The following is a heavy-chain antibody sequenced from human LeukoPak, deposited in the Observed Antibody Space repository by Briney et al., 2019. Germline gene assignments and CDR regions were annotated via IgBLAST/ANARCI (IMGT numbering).Heavy chain of an antibody. Sequence: SVKVSCKASGGTLSSYAISWVRQAPGQGLEWMGRIIPIFGTANYAQKFQGRVTITTDESTSTAYMELSSLRSEDTAVYYCARGIGYSYGLFDYWGQGTLVTVSS. CDR3: ARGIGYSYGLFDY. J-gene: IGHJ4*02. V-gene: IGHV1-69*05. D-gene: IGHD5-18*01. CDR2: IIPIFGTA. CDR1: GGTLSSYA.